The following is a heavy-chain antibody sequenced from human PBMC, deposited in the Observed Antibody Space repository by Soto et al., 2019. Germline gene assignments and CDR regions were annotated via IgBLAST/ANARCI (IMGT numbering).Heavy chain of an antibody. Sequence: SETLSLTCTVSGDSISSGSYYWSWIRQPPGKGLEWIGYIYYSGRTNYNPSLRSRVTLSVDTSKNHFSLRLTSVTAADTAVYYFATSYRTSMFFDPWAQGALVTVSS. V-gene: IGHV4-61*03. CDR2: IYYSGRT. J-gene: IGHJ5*02. D-gene: IGHD6-6*01. CDR1: GDSISSGSYY. CDR3: ATSYRTSMFFDP.